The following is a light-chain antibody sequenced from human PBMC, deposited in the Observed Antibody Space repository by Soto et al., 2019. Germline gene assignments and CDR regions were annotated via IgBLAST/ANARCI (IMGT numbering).Light chain of an antibody. V-gene: IGKV4-1*01. CDR1: QRVLKSSNNKNY. CDR3: QHHYTPPFT. CDR2: WTS. Sequence: DMVVTQSPHSLAVSLGERTTINCKSSQRVLKSSNNKNYLAWYQQKPGQPPKLLIYWTSTRESGVPDRFSGSGSGTDFTLTISSLQAEDVAVYYCQHHYTPPFTFGQGTKLEI. J-gene: IGKJ2*01.